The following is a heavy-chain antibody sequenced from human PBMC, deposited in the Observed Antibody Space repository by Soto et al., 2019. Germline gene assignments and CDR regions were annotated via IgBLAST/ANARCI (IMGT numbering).Heavy chain of an antibody. J-gene: IGHJ4*02. D-gene: IGHD6-19*01. V-gene: IGHV3-48*02. CDR2: ISPGGDRI. CDR3: TKSADSAGWGVDF. CDR1: GFMFDSYA. Sequence: GGSLRLSCVASGFMFDSYAMNWVRQAPGKGLEWVSYISPGGDRIYYAESLKGRITISRDNAWNSLSLQMNILSDEDTAVYYCTKSADSAGWGVDFWGQGTLVTVSS.